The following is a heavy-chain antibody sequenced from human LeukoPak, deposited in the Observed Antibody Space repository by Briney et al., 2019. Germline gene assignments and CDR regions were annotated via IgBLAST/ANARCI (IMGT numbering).Heavy chain of an antibody. CDR1: GFTFSSYS. D-gene: IGHD3-3*01. CDR2: ISSSSSYI. V-gene: IGHV3-21*03. CDR3: TLYDRMSSFDY. Sequence: GGSLRLSCAASGFTFSSYSMNWVRQAPGKGLEWVSSISSSSSYIHYADSVKGRFTISRDNAKNSLYLQMNSLRAEDTAVYYCTLYDRMSSFDYWGQGTLVTVSS. J-gene: IGHJ4*02.